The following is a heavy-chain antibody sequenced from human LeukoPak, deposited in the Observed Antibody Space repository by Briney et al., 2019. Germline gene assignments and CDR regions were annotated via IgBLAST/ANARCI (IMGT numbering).Heavy chain of an antibody. CDR2: IYYSGST. CDR3: ASAVTAERIDY. Sequence: SETLSLTCTVSGGSISSGDYYWIWIRQPPGKGLEWIGYIYYSGSTYYNPSLKSRVTISVDTSKNQFSLELSSVTAADTAVYYCASAVTAERIDYWGQGTLVTVSS. CDR1: GGSISSGDYY. J-gene: IGHJ4*02. V-gene: IGHV4-30-4*01. D-gene: IGHD5-24*01.